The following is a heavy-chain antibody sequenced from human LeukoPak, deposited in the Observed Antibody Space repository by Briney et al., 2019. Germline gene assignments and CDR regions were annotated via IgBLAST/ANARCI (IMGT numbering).Heavy chain of an antibody. CDR2: IIPIFGTA. CDR1: GGTFSSYA. J-gene: IGHJ4*02. V-gene: IGHV1-69*13. CDR3: ARDFAGDYYDSSGYYCLDY. D-gene: IGHD3-22*01. Sequence: GASVKVSCKASGGTFSSYAISWVRQAPGQGLEWMGGIIPIFGTANYAQKFQGRVTITADESTSTAYMELSSLRSEDTAVYYCARDFAGDYYDSSGYYCLDYWGQGTLVTVSS.